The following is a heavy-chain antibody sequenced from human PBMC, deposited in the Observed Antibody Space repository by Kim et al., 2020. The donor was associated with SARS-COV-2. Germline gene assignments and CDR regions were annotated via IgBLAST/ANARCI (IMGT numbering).Heavy chain of an antibody. CDR2: VGPSGVTR. Sequence: GGSLRLSCEASGFIFSDYAMSWVRQSPGKGLEWVSGVGPSGVTRYYGNSVKGRFTISRENSRNTVSLQMNSLRVEDTAVYYCAKGVYSSSYSSYWYFDLWGRGTLVTVSS. D-gene: IGHD6-13*01. V-gene: IGHV3-23*01. CDR1: GFIFSDYA. J-gene: IGHJ2*01. CDR3: AKGVYSSSYSSYWYFDL.